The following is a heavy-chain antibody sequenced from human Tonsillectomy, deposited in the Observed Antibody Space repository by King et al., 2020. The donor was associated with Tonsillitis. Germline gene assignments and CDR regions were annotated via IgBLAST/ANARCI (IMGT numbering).Heavy chain of an antibody. CDR1: GFTFSSYG. Sequence: VQLVESGGGLVQPGGSLRLSCAASGFTFSSYGMSLVRQAPGKGLEWVSYISGSSSTIYYADSVKGRFTISRDNAKKSMYLQMNSQRAEDTSLYYCARSVGSVSFDYYFDYWGQGSLVPVSS. J-gene: IGHJ4*02. CDR2: ISGSSSTI. D-gene: IGHD3-10*01. CDR3: ARSVGSVSFDYYFDY. V-gene: IGHV3-48*01.